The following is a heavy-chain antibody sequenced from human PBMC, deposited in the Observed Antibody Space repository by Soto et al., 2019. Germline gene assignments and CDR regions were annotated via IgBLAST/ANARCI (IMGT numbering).Heavy chain of an antibody. Sequence: SETLSLTCTVSGGSISSSSYYWGWIRQPPGKGLEWIGSIYYSGSTYYNPSLKSRVTISVDTSKNQFSLKLSSVTAADTAVYYCARQPSTVTAFIWGFIDYWGQGTLVTVSS. D-gene: IGHD4-4*01. CDR1: GGSISSSSYY. CDR3: ARQPSTVTAFIWGFIDY. J-gene: IGHJ4*02. V-gene: IGHV4-39*01. CDR2: IYYSGST.